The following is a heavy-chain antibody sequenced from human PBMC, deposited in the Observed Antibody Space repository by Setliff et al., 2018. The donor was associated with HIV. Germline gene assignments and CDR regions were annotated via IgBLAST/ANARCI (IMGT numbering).Heavy chain of an antibody. CDR2: IYYSGITY. CDR1: GGSISSGNYY. J-gene: IGHJ2*01. Sequence: PSETLSLTCTVSGGSISSGNYYWSWIRQHPGKGLEWIGNIYYSGITYYYNPSLKSRVTISVDTSKNQFSLKLTSVSAADTAVYYCARDGRAKGVYSHWHFDLWGRGTLVTSPQ. CDR3: ARDGRAKGVYSHWHFDL. V-gene: IGHV4-31*03. D-gene: IGHD2-8*01.